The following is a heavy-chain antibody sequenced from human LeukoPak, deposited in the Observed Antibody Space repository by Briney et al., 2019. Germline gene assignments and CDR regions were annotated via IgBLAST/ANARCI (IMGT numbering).Heavy chain of an antibody. V-gene: IGHV3-7*01. CDR1: GFTFSSYW. Sequence: GGSLRLSCAASGFTFSSYWMSWVRQAPGKGLVWVANIKQDGSEKYYVDSVKGRFTISRDNAKNSLYLQMNSLRAEDTAVYYCARDGDYGDAFYYYYMDVWGKGTTVTISS. CDR2: IKQDGSEK. J-gene: IGHJ6*03. CDR3: ARDGDYGDAFYYYYMDV. D-gene: IGHD4-17*01.